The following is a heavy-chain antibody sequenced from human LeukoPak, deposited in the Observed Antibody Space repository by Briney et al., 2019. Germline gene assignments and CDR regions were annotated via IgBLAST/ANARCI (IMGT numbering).Heavy chain of an antibody. CDR2: ISSSGSTR. J-gene: IGHJ5*02. Sequence: GGSLRLSCAASGFTFSGFEMNWVRQAPGKGLEWVSYISSSGSTRYYADSVEGRFTVSRDNAKNSLYLQMNSLRAEDAAVYYCARDPVNCGGDCYQAWGQGTLVTVSS. CDR1: GFTFSGFE. CDR3: ARDPVNCGGDCYQA. V-gene: IGHV3-48*03. D-gene: IGHD2-21*02.